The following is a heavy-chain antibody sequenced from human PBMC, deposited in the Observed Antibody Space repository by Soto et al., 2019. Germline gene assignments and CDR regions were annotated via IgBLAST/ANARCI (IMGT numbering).Heavy chain of an antibody. J-gene: IGHJ4*02. D-gene: IGHD5-12*01. CDR3: AKGWQWGYDSSYFDY. V-gene: IGHV3-30*18. CDR1: GFTFSSYG. Sequence: PGGSLRLSCAASGFTFSSYGMHWVRQAPGKGLEWVAVISYDGSNKYYADSVKGRFTISRDNSKNTLYLQMNSLRAEDTAVYYCAKGWQWGYDSSYFDYWGQGTLVTVSS. CDR2: ISYDGSNK.